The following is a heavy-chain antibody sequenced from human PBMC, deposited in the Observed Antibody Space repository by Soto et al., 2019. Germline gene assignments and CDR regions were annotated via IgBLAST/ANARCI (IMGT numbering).Heavy chain of an antibody. CDR2: IYPSDSDT. Sequence: PGESLKISCKGSGYNFAGYWIAWVRQMPGKGLELMGIIYPSDSDTRYRPSFQDQVTTSADKSISSAYLQWSSLRASDTAMYYCARGGVSTRTFDYWGQGTPVTVSS. V-gene: IGHV5-51*01. D-gene: IGHD3-3*01. CDR1: GYNFAGYW. CDR3: ARGGVSTRTFDY. J-gene: IGHJ4*02.